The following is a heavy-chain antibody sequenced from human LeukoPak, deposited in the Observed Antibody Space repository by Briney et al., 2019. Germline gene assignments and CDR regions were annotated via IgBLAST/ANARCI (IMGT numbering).Heavy chain of an antibody. Sequence: PGGSLRLSCAASGFSFRSSAMHWVRQAPGKGLEWMAFMRSDGSGEHYADSVKGRFTISRDNSHNTLYLQMNSLHSEDTAVYYCAKDLGLQVGASPFDYWGQGTLVTVSS. CDR2: MRSDGSGE. D-gene: IGHD1-26*01. V-gene: IGHV3-30*02. J-gene: IGHJ4*02. CDR3: AKDLGLQVGASPFDY. CDR1: GFSFRSSA.